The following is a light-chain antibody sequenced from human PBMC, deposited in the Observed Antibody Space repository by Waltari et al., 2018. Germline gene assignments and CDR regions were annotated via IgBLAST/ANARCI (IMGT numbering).Light chain of an antibody. V-gene: IGLV1-47*01. CDR3: AAWDDSLSGLV. Sequence: QSVLTQPPSASGTPGQKVTISCNGSSSNIGSNYVYWYQQLPGTAPKLLIFKNNQRPSGVPDRFSDSKSGPSASLAINGLRSEDEADYYCAAWDDSLSGLVLGGGTKVTVL. CDR2: KNN. CDR1: SSNIGSNY. J-gene: IGLJ3*02.